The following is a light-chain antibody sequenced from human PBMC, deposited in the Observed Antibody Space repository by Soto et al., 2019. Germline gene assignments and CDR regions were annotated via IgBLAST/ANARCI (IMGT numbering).Light chain of an antibody. J-gene: IGKJ5*01. Sequence: EIVLTQSPATLSLSPGERATLSCWASQSVNIYLAWYQQKPGQAPRRLISDASNRATGIPARFSGSGSGTDFTLTISSLEPEDFAVYYCQQRRSWPITFGQGTRLEIK. CDR1: QSVNIY. CDR2: DAS. CDR3: QQRRSWPIT. V-gene: IGKV3-11*01.